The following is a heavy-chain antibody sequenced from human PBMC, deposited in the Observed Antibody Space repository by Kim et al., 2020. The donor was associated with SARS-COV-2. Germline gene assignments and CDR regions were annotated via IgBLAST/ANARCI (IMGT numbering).Heavy chain of an antibody. Sequence: ASVKVSCKASGYTFTSYHVHWVRQAPGQGLEWMGIIAPGGGTTSYAQKFQGIVTVTRDTSTSTVYMELSSLTFDDTAVYFCAREGGDITSSEVDYWGQGTLVTVSS. CDR2: IAPGGGTT. CDR3: AREGGDITSSEVDY. D-gene: IGHD2-2*01. V-gene: IGHV1-46*01. CDR1: GYTFTSYH. J-gene: IGHJ4*02.